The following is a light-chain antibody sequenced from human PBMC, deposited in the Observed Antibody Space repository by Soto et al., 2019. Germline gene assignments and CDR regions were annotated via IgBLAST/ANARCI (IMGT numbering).Light chain of an antibody. V-gene: IGKV1-39*01. Sequence: DIPMTQSPSSLSASVGDIVTITCRASQSISSYLNWYQQKPGKAPKLLIYAASSLQSGVPSRFSGSGSGTDFTLTISSLQPEDFATYYCQQSYNTPALTFGGGTKVEIK. CDR1: QSISSY. CDR2: AAS. J-gene: IGKJ4*01. CDR3: QQSYNTPALT.